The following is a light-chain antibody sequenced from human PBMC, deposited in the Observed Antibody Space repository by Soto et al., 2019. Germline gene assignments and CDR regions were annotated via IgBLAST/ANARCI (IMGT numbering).Light chain of an antibody. Sequence: EIVLTQSPATLSLSPGERATLSCRASQSVSTYFAWYHQKLGQAPRLLIYDASSRATGIPARFSGSGSGTDFALTISSLEPEDFAVYYCQQRSSWPRYTFGQGTKLEIK. CDR2: DAS. CDR1: QSVSTY. J-gene: IGKJ2*01. CDR3: QQRSSWPRYT. V-gene: IGKV3-11*01.